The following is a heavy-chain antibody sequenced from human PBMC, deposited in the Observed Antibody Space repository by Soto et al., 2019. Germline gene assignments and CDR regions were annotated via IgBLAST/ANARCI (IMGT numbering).Heavy chain of an antibody. CDR1: GFSLSTSGVG. CDR3: AHSTKSGYYTGFGY. CDR2: IYWDDDK. J-gene: IGHJ4*02. D-gene: IGHD3-3*01. V-gene: IGHV2-5*02. Sequence: QITLKESGPTLVKPRQTLTLTCTFSGFSLSTSGVGVGWIRQPQGKSLEWLALIYWDDDKRYSPSPKSRLTITKDTSKNQVVLTMTNMDPVDTATYYCAHSTKSGYYTGFGYWCQGTLVTVSS.